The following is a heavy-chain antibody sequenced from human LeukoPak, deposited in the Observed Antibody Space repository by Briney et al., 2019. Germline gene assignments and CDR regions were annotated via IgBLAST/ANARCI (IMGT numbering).Heavy chain of an antibody. CDR1: GFTFTNAW. D-gene: IGHD1-26*01. CDR3: TTYFWMGATDS. V-gene: IGHV3-15*01. J-gene: IGHJ4*02. CDR2: INRTVDGGTT. Sequence: GGTLRLSCAGSGFTFTNAWINWVRQAPGKGLEWVGRINRTVDGGTTEFAAPVQGRFAISRDDSKATVDLQMNSLQTEDTAMYYCTTYFWMGATDSWGLGTLVTVSS.